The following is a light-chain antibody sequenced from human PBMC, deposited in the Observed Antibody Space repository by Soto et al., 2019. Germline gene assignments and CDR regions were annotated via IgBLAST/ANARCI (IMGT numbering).Light chain of an antibody. V-gene: IGLV6-57*04. J-gene: IGLJ3*02. CDR3: QSDDSNDQV. CDR1: SGSIASDY. CDR2: KDD. Sequence: NFMLTQPHSVSESPGKTVTISCTRSSGSIASDYVPWYQQRPGSAPSNVIYKDDQRPSGVPDRFSGAIDSSSNSASLTISGLQTEDEADYYCQSDDSNDQVFGGGTKLTVL.